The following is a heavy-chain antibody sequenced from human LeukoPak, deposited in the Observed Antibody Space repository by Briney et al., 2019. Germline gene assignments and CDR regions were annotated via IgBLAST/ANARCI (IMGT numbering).Heavy chain of an antibody. V-gene: IGHV3-30*18. J-gene: IGHJ6*04. Sequence: GRSLRLSCAASGFTFSSYGMHWVRQAPGKGLEWVAVISYDGGNKYYADSVKGRFTISRDNSKNTLYLQMNSLRAEDTAVYYCAKDHIAVAGSAEFGMDVWGKGTTVTVSS. D-gene: IGHD6-19*01. CDR1: GFTFSSYG. CDR3: AKDHIAVAGSAEFGMDV. CDR2: ISYDGGNK.